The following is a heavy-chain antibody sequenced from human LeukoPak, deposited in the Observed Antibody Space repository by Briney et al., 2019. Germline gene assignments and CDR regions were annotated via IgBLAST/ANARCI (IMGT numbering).Heavy chain of an antibody. V-gene: IGHV3-21*01. CDR3: AREGTYHYYGMDV. CDR2: ISSSTIYI. CDR1: GFTFTSYS. J-gene: IGHJ6*02. Sequence: GGSLRLSCAASGFTFTSYSMNWVRQAPGKGLEWVSSISSSTIYIYYADSVKGRFTISRDNAKNSLYLQMNSLRAEDTAVYYCAREGTYHYYGMDVWGQGTTVTVSS.